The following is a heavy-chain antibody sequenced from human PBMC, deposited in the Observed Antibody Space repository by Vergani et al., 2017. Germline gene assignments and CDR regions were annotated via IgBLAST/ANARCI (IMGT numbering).Heavy chain of an antibody. CDR3: TTDPRHCGDGSCYWLRDHHYYGMYV. CDR1: GFSFRNAW. D-gene: IGHD2-21*01. V-gene: IGHV3-15*07. CDR2: IKSTFDRGTT. J-gene: IGHJ6*02. Sequence: EVQLVESGGGIVKPGGSLRLSCVASGFSFRNAWMNWVRRTPGKGLEWVGRIKSTFDRGTTDYAAAVKGRFTISRDDSKNTLFLQMNGRKTEDIGVYYCTTDPRHCGDGSCYWLRDHHYYGMYVWGQGTTVTVSS.